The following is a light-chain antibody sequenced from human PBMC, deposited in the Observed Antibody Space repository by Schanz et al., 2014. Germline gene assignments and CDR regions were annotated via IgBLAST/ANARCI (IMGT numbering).Light chain of an antibody. CDR2: EGS. CDR1: SSDVGSYNV. V-gene: IGLV2-23*03. Sequence: QSVLTQPASVSGSPGQSITISCTGSSSDVGSYNVVSWYQQHPGKAPKLMIYEGSKRPSGVSNRFSGSKSGNTASLTISGLQAQDEADYYCSSYAGSSTFVVFGGGTKLTVL. CDR3: SSYAGSSTFVV. J-gene: IGLJ3*02.